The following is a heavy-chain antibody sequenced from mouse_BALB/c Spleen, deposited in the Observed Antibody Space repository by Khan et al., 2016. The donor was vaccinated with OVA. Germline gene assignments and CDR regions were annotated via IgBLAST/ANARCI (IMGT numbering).Heavy chain of an antibody. CDR1: GFTFSSYG. V-gene: IGHV5-6*01. J-gene: IGHJ4*01. CDR2: ISSGGSYT. CDR3: ERFITTGTGDYYAMDY. Sequence: EVELVESGGDLVKPGGSLKLSCAASGFTFSSYGMSWVRQTPDKRLEWVATISSGGSYTYFPDSVKGRFTISRDTAKNTLYLQMSRRKSEDTAMDYCERFITTGTGDYYAMDYWGQGTSVTVSS. D-gene: IGHD1-2*01.